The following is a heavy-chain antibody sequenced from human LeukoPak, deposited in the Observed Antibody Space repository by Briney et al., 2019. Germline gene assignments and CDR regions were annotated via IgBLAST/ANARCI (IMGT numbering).Heavy chain of an antibody. CDR2: IKIKIYGETT. V-gene: IGHV3-15*01. D-gene: IGHD1-7*01. J-gene: IGHJ4*02. Sequence: GGALRLSCAASGFAFSNAWMSWVRQAPGKGLEWVVRIKIKIYGETTDYTAAINARFTMSRDDSQITLYLQMNSLKTYDTAVYYCTREDFWNFVMWGQGTLVTVSS. CDR1: GFAFSNAW. CDR3: TREDFWNFVM.